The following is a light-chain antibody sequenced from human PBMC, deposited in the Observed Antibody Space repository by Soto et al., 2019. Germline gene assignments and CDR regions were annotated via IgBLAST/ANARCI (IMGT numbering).Light chain of an antibody. J-gene: IGKJ4*01. CDR3: QQYGSSPRT. V-gene: IGKV3-20*01. CDR2: GAS. CDR1: QSVSSSY. Sequence: EIVLTQSPGTLSLSPGERATLSCRASQSVSSSYLAWYQQKPGQAPRLLIYGASSRATGLPDRFSGSGSGTDFTLTISRLEPEDFAVYYCQQYGSSPRTFGGGTKVVIK.